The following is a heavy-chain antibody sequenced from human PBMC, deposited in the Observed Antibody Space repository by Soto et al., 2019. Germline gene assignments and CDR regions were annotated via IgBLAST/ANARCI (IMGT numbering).Heavy chain of an antibody. CDR3: ARALGDFWSGYTRHYYYYGMDV. Sequence: GGSLRLSCAASGFTFSSYSMNWVRQAPGKGLEWVSYISSSSTIYYADSVKGRFTISRDNAKNSLYLQMNSLRDEDTAVYYCARALGDFWSGYTRHYYYYGMDVWGQGTTVTVSS. J-gene: IGHJ6*02. D-gene: IGHD3-3*01. V-gene: IGHV3-48*02. CDR1: GFTFSSYS. CDR2: ISSSSTI.